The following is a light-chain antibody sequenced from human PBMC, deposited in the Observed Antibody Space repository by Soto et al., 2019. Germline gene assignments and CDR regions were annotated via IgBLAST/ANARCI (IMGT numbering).Light chain of an antibody. Sequence: TLXSRASQRIRCWLAWFQQKPGKAPRLLIYDASRLESGVPSRISGSRSGAEFTLTISSLQSEDFAAYYCQHYYSTPLTFGRGTKVDI. CDR2: DAS. J-gene: IGKJ4*02. CDR1: QRIRCW. V-gene: IGKV1-5*03. CDR3: QHYYSTPLT.